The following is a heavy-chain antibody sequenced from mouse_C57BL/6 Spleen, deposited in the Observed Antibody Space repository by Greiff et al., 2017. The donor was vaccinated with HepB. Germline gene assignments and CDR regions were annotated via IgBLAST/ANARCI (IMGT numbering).Heavy chain of an antibody. J-gene: IGHJ4*01. D-gene: IGHD2-12*01. CDR3: AKRYCYFLYAMDY. CDR1: GFSLTSYG. Sequence: VMLVESGPGLVAPSQSLSITCTVSGFSLTSYGVDWVRQPPGKGLEWLGVILGGGSTNYNSALKSRLSISKDNTKSQVFLKMNSLQTDDTAMYYCAKRYCYFLYAMDYWGQGTSVTVSS. V-gene: IGHV2-9*01. CDR2: ILGGGST.